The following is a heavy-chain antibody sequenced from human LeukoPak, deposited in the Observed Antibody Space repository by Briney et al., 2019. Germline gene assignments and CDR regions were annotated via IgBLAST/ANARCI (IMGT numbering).Heavy chain of an antibody. CDR3: AGGPPEDTSSGY. J-gene: IGHJ4*02. CDR1: GYSFTTYD. D-gene: IGHD3-22*01. V-gene: IGHV1-8*01. CDR2: MRPKKSDT. Sequence: GASVKVSCKASGYSFTTYDINWVRQAPGQGLEWMGWMRPKKSDTGYARKFQDRVTLTWNISTDTAYMELNSLTAEDTAVYFCAGGPPEDTSSGYWGQGNLVTVSS.